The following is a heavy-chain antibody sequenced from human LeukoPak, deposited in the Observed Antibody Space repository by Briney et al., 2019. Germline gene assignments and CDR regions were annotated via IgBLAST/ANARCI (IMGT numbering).Heavy chain of an antibody. Sequence: SETLSLTCTVSGGSISSYYWSWIRQHPGKGLEWIGYIYYSGNTYYNPSLKSRVTISVDTSKNQFSLKLSSVTAADTAVYYCARDRRRELLWFGESRNGMDVWGQGTTVTVSS. CDR1: GGSISSYY. D-gene: IGHD3-10*01. V-gene: IGHV4-59*06. CDR2: IYYSGNT. CDR3: ARDRRRELLWFGESRNGMDV. J-gene: IGHJ6*02.